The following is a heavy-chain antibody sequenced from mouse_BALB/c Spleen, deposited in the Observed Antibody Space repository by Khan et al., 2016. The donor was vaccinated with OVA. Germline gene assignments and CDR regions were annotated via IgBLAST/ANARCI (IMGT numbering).Heavy chain of an antibody. D-gene: IGHD2-4*01. J-gene: IGHJ4*01. CDR3: ARRGLRGSMDY. V-gene: IGHV1-7*01. CDR2: INPSTAYT. Sequence: VQLQESGAELAKPGASVKMSCKASGYTFINYWILWVKQRPGQGLEWIGYINPSTAYTEYNQNFKDKATLTADKSSSTAYMQLNSLTSEDSAVYYCARRGLRGSMDYWGQGTSVTVSS. CDR1: GYTFINYW.